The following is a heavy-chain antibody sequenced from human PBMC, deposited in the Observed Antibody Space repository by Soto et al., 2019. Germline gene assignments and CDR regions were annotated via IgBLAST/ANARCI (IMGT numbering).Heavy chain of an antibody. J-gene: IGHJ4*02. CDR3: ARDRIMITFGD. CDR2: ISSSSSYI. V-gene: IGHV3-21*01. D-gene: IGHD3-16*01. CDR1: GFTFSSYS. Sequence: EVQLVESGGGLVKPGGSLRLSCAASGFTFSSYSMNWVRQAPGKGLEWVSSISSSSSYIYYADSVKGRFTISRDNAKNSLYLQMNSLRAGDTAVYYCARDRIMITFGDWGQGTLVPVSS.